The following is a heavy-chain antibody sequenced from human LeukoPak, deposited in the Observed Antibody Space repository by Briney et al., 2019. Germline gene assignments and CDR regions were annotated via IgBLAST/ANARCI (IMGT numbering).Heavy chain of an antibody. D-gene: IGHD6-19*01. CDR1: GFIFSSHA. J-gene: IGHJ1*01. CDR3: ARGGKKALAGTRSPQYFQH. V-gene: IGHV3-23*01. CDR2: ISNSGGST. Sequence: GGSLRLPCAASGFIFSSHAMNWVRQAPGKGLEWVSGISNSGGSTFYADSVKGRFTISRDNSKNTLYLQMNSLRPEDTAVYYCARGGKKALAGTRSPQYFQHWGQGTLVTVSS.